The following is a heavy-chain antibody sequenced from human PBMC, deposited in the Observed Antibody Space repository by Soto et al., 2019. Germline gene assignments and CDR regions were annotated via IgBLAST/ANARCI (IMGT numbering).Heavy chain of an antibody. CDR2: ISYDGSNK. CDR3: AKVRYYALGSSEFDC. CDR1: GFTFSSFG. J-gene: IGHJ4*02. D-gene: IGHD3-10*01. Sequence: QVQLVESGGGVVQPGRSLRLSCEVSGFTFSSFGMHWVRQAPGKGLEWVASISYDGSNKYFAESVKGRFTISRDNPKNTLYLQMTSLRPEDTAVYYFAKVRYYALGSSEFDCWGQGTLVTVSS. V-gene: IGHV3-30*18.